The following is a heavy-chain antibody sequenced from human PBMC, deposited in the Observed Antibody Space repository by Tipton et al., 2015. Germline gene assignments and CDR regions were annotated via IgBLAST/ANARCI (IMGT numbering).Heavy chain of an antibody. Sequence: SLRLSCAASGFTFSRYNMNWVRQAPGKGLEWVANIREDGSEKYYVDSVKGRFTISRDNAKNSLYLQMNSLRAEDTAVYYCARNMTKLTRGYSGYFDYWGQGNLVIVSS. CDR2: IREDGSEK. J-gene: IGHJ4*02. D-gene: IGHD1-26*01. CDR1: GFTFSRYN. V-gene: IGHV3-7*03. CDR3: ARNMTKLTRGYSGYFDY.